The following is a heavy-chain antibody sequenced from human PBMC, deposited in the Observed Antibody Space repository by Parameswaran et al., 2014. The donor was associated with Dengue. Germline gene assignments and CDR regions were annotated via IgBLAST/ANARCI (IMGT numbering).Heavy chain of an antibody. D-gene: IGHD4-11*01. CDR2: IYWDDDM. Sequence: ARWIRQPPGKALEWLTIIYWDDDMRYSPSLKSRLTINKNTFKSQVVLRMTNMDPVDTGTYFCAHRRLGDVFDIWGPGTMVTVSS. V-gene: IGHV2-5*08. J-gene: IGHJ3*02. CDR3: AHRRLGDVFDI.